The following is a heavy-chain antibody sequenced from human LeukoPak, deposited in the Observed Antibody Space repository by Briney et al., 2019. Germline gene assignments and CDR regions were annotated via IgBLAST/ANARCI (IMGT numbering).Heavy chain of an antibody. CDR2: IYTSGST. Sequence: SETLSLTCTVSGGSISSGSYYWSWIRQPAGKGLEWIGRIYTSGSTNYNPSLKSRVTISVDTSKNQFSLKLSSVTAAETAVYYCARVLGYCSSTSCHTADYWGQGTLVTVSS. CDR1: GGSISSGSYY. CDR3: ARVLGYCSSTSCHTADY. D-gene: IGHD2-2*01. J-gene: IGHJ4*02. V-gene: IGHV4-61*02.